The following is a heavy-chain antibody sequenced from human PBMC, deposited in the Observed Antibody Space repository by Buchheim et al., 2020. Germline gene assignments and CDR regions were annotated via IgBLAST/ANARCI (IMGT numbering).Heavy chain of an antibody. J-gene: IGHJ4*02. V-gene: IGHV3-66*01. CDR1: GFTVSSNY. CDR2: IYSGGST. CDR3: ARGSYDSSGYTFDY. Sequence: EVQLVESGGGLVQPGGSLRLSCAASGFTVSSNYMSWVRQAPGKGLEWVSVIYSGGSTYYADSVKGRFTISRDNYKNTLYLQMNSLRAEDTAVYYCARGSYDSSGYTFDYWGQGTL. D-gene: IGHD3-22*01.